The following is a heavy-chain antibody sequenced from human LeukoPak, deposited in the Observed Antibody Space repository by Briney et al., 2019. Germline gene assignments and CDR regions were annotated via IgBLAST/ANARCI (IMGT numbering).Heavy chain of an antibody. Sequence: PGGSLRLSCVVSGFSFSSFETNWVRRARGKGLEWVSYISRNSDVHYGDSVKGRFTISRDNARDSLYLQMNSLRAEDTAVYYCARDGDEYSSSSMYFQHWGQGTLVTVSS. D-gene: IGHD6-6*01. J-gene: IGHJ1*01. CDR3: ARDGDEYSSSSMYFQH. CDR1: GFSFSSFE. CDR2: ISRNSDV. V-gene: IGHV3-48*03.